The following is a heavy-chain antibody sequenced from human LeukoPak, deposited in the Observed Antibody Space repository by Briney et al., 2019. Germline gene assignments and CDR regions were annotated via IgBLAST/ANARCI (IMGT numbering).Heavy chain of an antibody. CDR2: INPNSGGT. Sequence: ASVKVSCKASGYTFTGYYMHWVRQAPGQGLEWMGWINPNSGGTNYAQKFQGRVTMTRDTSISTAYMELSRLRSDDTAVYYCARDLAYGSGQNWFDPWDQGTLVTVSS. CDR3: ARDLAYGSGQNWFDP. CDR1: GYTFTGYY. V-gene: IGHV1-2*02. D-gene: IGHD3-10*01. J-gene: IGHJ5*02.